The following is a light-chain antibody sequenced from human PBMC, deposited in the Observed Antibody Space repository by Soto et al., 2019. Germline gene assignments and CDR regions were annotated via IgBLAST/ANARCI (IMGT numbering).Light chain of an antibody. CDR1: QIVSSSY. V-gene: IGKV3-20*01. Sequence: EIVLTQSPGTLSLSPGERATLSCRASQIVSSSYLSWYQQKPCQAPRLLIYFASSMATGIPDRFSGSGSGTDFTLTISRLEPEDFAVYYCQQYGSSPMGATFGPGTKVDIK. J-gene: IGKJ3*01. CDR2: FAS. CDR3: QQYGSSPMGAT.